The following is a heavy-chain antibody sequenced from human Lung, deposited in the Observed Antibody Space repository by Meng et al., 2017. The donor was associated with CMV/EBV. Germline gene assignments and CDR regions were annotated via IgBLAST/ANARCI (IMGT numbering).Heavy chain of an antibody. CDR3: ARVGWEHVAYY. D-gene: IGHD1-26*01. Sequence: SETLSLXCTVSGYSISSGYYWGWIRQPPGKGLEWIGSIYHSGSTYYNPSLKSRVTISVDTSKNQFSLKLSSVTAADTAVYYCARVGWEHVAYYWGQGTLVTVSS. CDR1: GYSISSGYY. V-gene: IGHV4-38-2*02. J-gene: IGHJ4*02. CDR2: IYHSGST.